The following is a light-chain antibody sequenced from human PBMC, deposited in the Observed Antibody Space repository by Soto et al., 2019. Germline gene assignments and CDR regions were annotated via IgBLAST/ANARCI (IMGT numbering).Light chain of an antibody. CDR3: QQHNSYSGT. CDR2: AAS. CDR1: QDISNY. Sequence: DIQMTQSPSTLSASFGDRVTITCRTSQDISNYLAWYQQKPGKVPKLLIYAASSLRSGVPSRFSGSGSGTEFTLTISSLQPDDFAAYYCQQHNSYSGTFGQGTKVDI. V-gene: IGKV1-27*01. J-gene: IGKJ1*01.